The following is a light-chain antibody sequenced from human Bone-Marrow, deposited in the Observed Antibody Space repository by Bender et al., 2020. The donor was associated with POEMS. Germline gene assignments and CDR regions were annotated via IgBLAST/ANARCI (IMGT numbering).Light chain of an antibody. CDR2: SSH. Sequence: QSVLTQPPSASGTPGQRLTISCSGGSSNIGSNTVNWYQQLPGTAPKLLIYSSHRRPSEVPDRFSGSRSGTSASLAISGLQSEDEADYYCAVWDDSLNGWVFGGGTKLTVL. CDR3: AVWDDSLNGWV. V-gene: IGLV1-44*01. CDR1: SSNIGSNT. J-gene: IGLJ3*02.